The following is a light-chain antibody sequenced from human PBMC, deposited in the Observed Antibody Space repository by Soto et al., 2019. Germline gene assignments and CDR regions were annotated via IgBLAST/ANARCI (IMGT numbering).Light chain of an antibody. CDR1: QSVSNNY. Sequence: EIVLTQSPGTLSLSPGERATLSCRTSQSVSNNYLAWYQQKPGQAPRLLIYGASSRATGIPDRFSGSGSGTDFTLSISRLEPEDFVVYYCQQYSSLWTFGQGTKVDNK. CDR3: QQYSSLWT. V-gene: IGKV3-20*01. J-gene: IGKJ1*01. CDR2: GAS.